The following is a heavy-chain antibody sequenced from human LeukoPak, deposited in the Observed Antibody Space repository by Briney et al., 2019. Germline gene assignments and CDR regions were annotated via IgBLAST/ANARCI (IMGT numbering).Heavy chain of an antibody. CDR1: GFTFNDYA. Sequence: PGRSLRLSCAASGFTFNDYAMHWVRQAPGKGLEWVSGISWNSGSIGYADSVKGRFTISRDNAKNSLYLQMNSLRAEDTALYYCAKDTDDLYYYGMDVWGQGTTDTVSS. V-gene: IGHV3-9*01. D-gene: IGHD3-3*01. CDR3: AKDTDDLYYYGMDV. CDR2: ISWNSGSI. J-gene: IGHJ6*02.